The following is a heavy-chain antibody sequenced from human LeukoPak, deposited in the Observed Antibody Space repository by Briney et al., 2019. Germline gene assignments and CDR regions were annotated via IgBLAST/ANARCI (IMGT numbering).Heavy chain of an antibody. CDR2: INHSGST. J-gene: IGHJ4*02. Sequence: SQTLSLTCTVSGGSISSGGYYWSWIRQPPGKGLEWIGEINHSGSTNYNPSLKSRVTISVDTSKNQFSLKLSSVTAADTAVYYCARAGPDAPFDYWGQGTLVTVSS. V-gene: IGHV4-30-2*01. D-gene: IGHD1-14*01. CDR1: GGSISSGGYY. CDR3: ARAGPDAPFDY.